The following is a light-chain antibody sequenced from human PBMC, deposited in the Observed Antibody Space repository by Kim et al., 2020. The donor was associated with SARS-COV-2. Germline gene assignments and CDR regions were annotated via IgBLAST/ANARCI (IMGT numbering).Light chain of an antibody. CDR3: QSADSSGTYVV. CDR2: KDS. J-gene: IGLJ2*01. CDR1: ALPKQY. V-gene: IGLV3-25*03. Sequence: PGPTARITCSGDALPKQYAYWYQQKPGQAPVLVIYKDSERPSGIPERFSGSSSGTTVTLTISGVQAEDEAYYYCQSADSSGTYVVFGGGTQLTVL.